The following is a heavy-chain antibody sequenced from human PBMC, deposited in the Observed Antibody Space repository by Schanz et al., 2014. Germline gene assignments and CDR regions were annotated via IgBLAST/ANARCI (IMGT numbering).Heavy chain of an antibody. Sequence: VQLLESGGGLVQPWGSLKLSCSASGFTFRNYALSWVRQAPGKGLAWVSAISGSGGSTYYADSVKGRFTISRDNSNHTLYLQMNSLRADDTAVYYCAKGQGAVINNWYFDLWGRGTLVTVSS. CDR3: AKGQGAVINNWYFDL. CDR2: ISGSGGST. CDR1: GFTFRNYA. D-gene: IGHD2-21*01. J-gene: IGHJ2*01. V-gene: IGHV3-23*01.